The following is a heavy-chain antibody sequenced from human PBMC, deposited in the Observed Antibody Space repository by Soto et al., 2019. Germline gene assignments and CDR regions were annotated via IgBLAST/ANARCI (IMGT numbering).Heavy chain of an antibody. CDR3: TRGSASGAFDY. J-gene: IGHJ4*02. CDR2: ISGRGGTI. D-gene: IGHD2-8*02. V-gene: IGHV3-23*01. Sequence: EVQLLESGGDLLQPGGSLRLSCAASGFIFSSYAMGWVRQAQGKGLEWVSAISGRGGTIYYADSVKGRFTITRDNSKNTLYLQMNTLRGQDSAVYYCTRGSASGAFDYWGQGALVTVSS. CDR1: GFIFSSYA.